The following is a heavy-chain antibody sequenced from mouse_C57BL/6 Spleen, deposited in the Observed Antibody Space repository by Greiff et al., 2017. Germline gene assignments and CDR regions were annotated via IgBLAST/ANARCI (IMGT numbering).Heavy chain of an antibody. CDR1: GYTFTSYW. CDR2: IDPSDSYT. J-gene: IGHJ2*01. D-gene: IGHD4-1*02. CDR3: ARPTGEGYPDY. V-gene: IGHV1-69*01. Sequence: VKLQQPGAELVMPGASVKLSCKASGYTFTSYWMHWVKQRPGQGLEWIGEIDPSDSYTNYNQKFKGKSTLTVDKSSSTAYMQLSSLTSEDSAVYYCARPTGEGYPDYWGQGTTLTVSS.